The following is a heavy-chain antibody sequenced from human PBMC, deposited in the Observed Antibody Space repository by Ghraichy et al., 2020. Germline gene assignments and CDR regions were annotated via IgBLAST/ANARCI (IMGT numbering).Heavy chain of an antibody. CDR2: INHSGST. V-gene: IGHV4-34*01. CDR3: ARADLDIVVVPAAPNNWFDP. CDR1: GGSFSGYY. Sequence: SETLSLTCAVYGGSFSGYYWSWIRQPPGKGLEWIGEINHSGSTNYNPSLKSRVTISVDTSKNQFSLKLSSVTAADTAVYYCARADLDIVVVPAAPNNWFDPWGQGTLVTVSS. D-gene: IGHD2-2*03. J-gene: IGHJ5*02.